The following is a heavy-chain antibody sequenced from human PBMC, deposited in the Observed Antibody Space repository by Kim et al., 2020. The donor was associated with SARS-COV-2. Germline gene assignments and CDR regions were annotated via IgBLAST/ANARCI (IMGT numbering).Heavy chain of an antibody. V-gene: IGHV4-39*01. J-gene: IGHJ6*02. D-gene: IGHD6-13*01. Sequence: LKSRVTISVDTSKNQFSLKLSSVTAADTAVYYCARRVAAAGTGYYGMDVWGQGTTVTVSS. CDR3: ARRVAAAGTGYYGMDV.